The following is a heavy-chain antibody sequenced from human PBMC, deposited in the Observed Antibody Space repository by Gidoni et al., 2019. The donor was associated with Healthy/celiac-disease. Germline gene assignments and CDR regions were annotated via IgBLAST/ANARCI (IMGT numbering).Heavy chain of an antibody. J-gene: IGHJ4*02. CDR3: ARDISRYQPLEWPLY. CDR2: IKQDGSEK. V-gene: IGHV3-7*03. Sequence: EVQLVESGGGLVQPGGSLRLSCAASGFTFSSYWMSWVRQAPGKGLEWVANIKQDGSEKYYVDSVKGRFTISRDNAKNSLYLQMNSLRAEDTAVYYCARDISRYQPLEWPLYWGQGTLVTVSS. D-gene: IGHD2-2*01. CDR1: GFTFSSYW.